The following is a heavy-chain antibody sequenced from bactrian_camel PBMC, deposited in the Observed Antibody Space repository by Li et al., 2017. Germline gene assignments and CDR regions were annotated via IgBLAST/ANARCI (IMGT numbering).Heavy chain of an antibody. CDR1: GGTFGATD. CDR3: LTIEGGIPITTFPSCDH. Sequence: HVQLVESGGGSVQDGGSLRLSCTISGGTFGATDMGWYRQAPGNECDLVSSLTYDGSAYYAESVKGCFTISHDNTKNTVYLQMNNLKPEDTAVYYCLTIEGGIPITTFPSCDHWGQGTQVTVS. J-gene: IGHJ4*01. V-gene: IGHV3S53*01. CDR2: LTYDGSA.